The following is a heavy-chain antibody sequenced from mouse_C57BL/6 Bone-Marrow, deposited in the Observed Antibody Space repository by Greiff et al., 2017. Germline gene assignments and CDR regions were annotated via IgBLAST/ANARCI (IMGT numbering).Heavy chain of an antibody. V-gene: IGHV1-82*01. Sequence: VQVVESGPELVKPGASVKISCKASGYAFSSSWMNWVKQRPGKGLEWIGRIYPGDGDTNYNGKFKGKATLTADKSSSTAYMQLSSLTSEDSAVYFCARRETGIAMDYWGQGTSVTVSS. D-gene: IGHD4-1*01. CDR2: IYPGDGDT. J-gene: IGHJ4*01. CDR3: ARRETGIAMDY. CDR1: GYAFSSSW.